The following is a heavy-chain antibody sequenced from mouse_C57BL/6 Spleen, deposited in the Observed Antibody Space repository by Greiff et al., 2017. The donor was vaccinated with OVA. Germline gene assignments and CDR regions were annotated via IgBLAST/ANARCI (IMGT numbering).Heavy chain of an antibody. Sequence: DVMLVESGGGLVKPGGSLKLSCAASGFTFSDYGMHWVRQAPEKGLAWVAYISSGSSTIYYADTVKGRFTISRDNAKNTLFLQMTSLRSEDTAMYYCALYYGSSYYAMDYWGQGTSVTVSS. D-gene: IGHD1-1*01. CDR2: ISSGSSTI. CDR1: GFTFSDYG. CDR3: ALYYGSSYYAMDY. V-gene: IGHV5-17*01. J-gene: IGHJ4*01.